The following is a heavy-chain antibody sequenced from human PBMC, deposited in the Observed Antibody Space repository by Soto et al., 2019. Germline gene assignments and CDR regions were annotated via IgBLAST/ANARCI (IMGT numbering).Heavy chain of an antibody. CDR1: GCSISSYY. V-gene: IGHV4-59*01. D-gene: IGHD3-3*01. Sequence: SETLSLTCTVSGCSISSYYWSWIRQPPGKGLEWIGYIYYSGSTNYNPSLKSRVTISVDTPKNQFSLKLSSVTAADTAVYYCAGGVGGGSYYDFWSGYYPFDYWGQGTLVTVSS. J-gene: IGHJ4*02. CDR2: IYYSGST. CDR3: AGGVGGGSYYDFWSGYYPFDY.